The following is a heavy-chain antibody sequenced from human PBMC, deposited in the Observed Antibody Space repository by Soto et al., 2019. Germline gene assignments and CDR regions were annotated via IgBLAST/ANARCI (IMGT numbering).Heavy chain of an antibody. J-gene: IGHJ3*02. V-gene: IGHV3-23*01. CDR3: AKGRLAYGSGSYYKDAFDI. D-gene: IGHD3-10*01. CDR2: ISGSGGST. CDR1: GFTFSSYA. Sequence: EVQLLESGGGLVQPGGSLRLSCAASGFTFSSYAMSWVRQAPGKGLEWVSAISGSGGSTYDADSVKGRFTISRDNSKNTLYLQMNSLRAEDTAVYYCAKGRLAYGSGSYYKDAFDIWGQGTMVTVSS.